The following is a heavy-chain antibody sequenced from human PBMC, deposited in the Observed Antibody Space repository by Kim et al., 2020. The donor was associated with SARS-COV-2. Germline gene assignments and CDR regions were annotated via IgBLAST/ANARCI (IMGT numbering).Heavy chain of an antibody. CDR3: AKIPMIVVVIITFDY. V-gene: IGHV3-23*01. D-gene: IGHD3-22*01. Sequence: GGSLRLSCAASGFTFSSYAMSWVRQAPGKGLEWVSAISGSGGSTYYADSVKGRFTISRDNSKNTLYLQMNSLRAEDTAVYYCAKIPMIVVVIITFDYWGQGTLVTVSS. J-gene: IGHJ4*02. CDR1: GFTFSSYA. CDR2: ISGSGGST.